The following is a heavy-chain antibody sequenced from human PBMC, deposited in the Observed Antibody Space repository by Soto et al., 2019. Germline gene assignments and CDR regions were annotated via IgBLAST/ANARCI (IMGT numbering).Heavy chain of an antibody. CDR1: GFTFSSYA. CDR2: ISGSGGST. V-gene: IGHV3-23*01. CDR3: AKAPIFHYSSGYYDPFDF. Sequence: GSLRLSCAASGFTFSSYAMNWVRQAPGKGLEWVSTISGSGGSTYYADSVKGRFTISRDNSKNTLYLHMNSLRAEDTAVYYCAKAPIFHYSSGYYDPFDFWGQGTLVTVSS. J-gene: IGHJ4*02. D-gene: IGHD3-22*01.